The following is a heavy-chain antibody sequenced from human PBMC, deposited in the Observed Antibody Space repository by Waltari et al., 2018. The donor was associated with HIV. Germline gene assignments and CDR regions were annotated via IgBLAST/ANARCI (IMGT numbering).Heavy chain of an antibody. Sequence: EVQLVESGGGLVKPGGSLRLSCAASGFTFSSYSMNWVRQAPGKGLEWVPSISSSSSYIYYADSVKGRFTISRDNAKNSLYLQMNSLRAEDTAVYYCARDGVVVPAAPSGSWYVPDYYGMDVWGQGTTVTVSS. J-gene: IGHJ6*02. CDR2: ISSSSSYI. CDR1: GFTFSSYS. CDR3: ARDGVVVPAAPSGSWYVPDYYGMDV. V-gene: IGHV3-21*01. D-gene: IGHD2-2*01.